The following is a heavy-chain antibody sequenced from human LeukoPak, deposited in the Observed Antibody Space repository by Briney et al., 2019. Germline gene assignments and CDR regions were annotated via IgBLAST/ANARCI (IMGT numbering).Heavy chain of an antibody. J-gene: IGHJ5*01. V-gene: IGHV1-8*01. CDR1: GYTFTSYD. CDR3: ARGSRYYYASDGSPFDF. D-gene: IGHD3-22*01. CDR2: MNPTSGNT. Sequence: ASVKVSCEASGYTFTSYDVNWVRQATGQGPEWMGWMNPTSGNTGYAQEFQGRVTMTRDTSISTAYMELSSLRSEDTAVYYCARGSRYYYASDGSPFDFWGQGTLVTVSS.